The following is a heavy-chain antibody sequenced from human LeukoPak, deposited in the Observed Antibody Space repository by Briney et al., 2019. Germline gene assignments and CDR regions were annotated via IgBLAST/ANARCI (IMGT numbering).Heavy chain of an antibody. CDR1: GFNFCRYG. Sequence: GGALRLSCAACGFNFCRYGMRGGRQAAGKGLEEGADISYDGSNKYYAVSVKGRFTISRDNSESTLYLQLISLSAEDTAVYYCASPETTVVLGAAAFDIWGQGTMVTVSS. V-gene: IGHV3-30*03. D-gene: IGHD4-23*01. J-gene: IGHJ3*02. CDR3: ASPETTVVLGAAAFDI. CDR2: ISYDGSNK.